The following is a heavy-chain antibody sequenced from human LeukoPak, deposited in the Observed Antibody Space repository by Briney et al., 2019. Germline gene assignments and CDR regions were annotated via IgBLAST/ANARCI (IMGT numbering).Heavy chain of an antibody. CDR3: ARGRQQLVRSFFDY. D-gene: IGHD6-13*01. CDR1: GGSFSGYY. J-gene: IGHJ4*02. V-gene: IGHV4-34*01. CDR2: INHSGST. Sequence: PSETLSLTCAVYGGSFSGYYWSWIRQPPGKGLEWIGEINHSGSTNYNPSLKSQVTISVDTSKNQFSLKLSSVTAADTAVYYCARGRQQLVRSFFDYWGQGTLVTVSS.